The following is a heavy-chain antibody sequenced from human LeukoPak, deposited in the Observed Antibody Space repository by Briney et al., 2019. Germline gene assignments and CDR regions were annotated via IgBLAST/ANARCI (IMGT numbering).Heavy chain of an antibody. CDR1: GGSFSSGSYY. Sequence: SETLSLTCTVSGGSFSSGSYYWSWIRQPPGKGLEWIGYIYYSGSTNYNPSLKSRVTISVDTSKNQFSLKLSSVTAADTAVYYCATAPTGYSSGWYYGYWGQGTLVTVSS. CDR3: ATAPTGYSSGWYYGY. D-gene: IGHD6-19*01. V-gene: IGHV4-61*01. CDR2: IYYSGST. J-gene: IGHJ4*02.